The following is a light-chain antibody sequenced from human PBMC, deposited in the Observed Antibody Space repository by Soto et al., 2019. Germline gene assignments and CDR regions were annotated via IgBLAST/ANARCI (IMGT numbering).Light chain of an antibody. CDR3: QHYNSYSEA. CDR1: QTISSW. CDR2: KAS. Sequence: DIQMTQSPSNLSGSVGDRVTITWTASQTISSWLAWYQQKQGKAPKLLIYKASTLKSGVPSRFSGSGYGTEFNLTLSSLQTDDFATYYCQHYNSYSEAFGQGTKVDI. J-gene: IGKJ1*01. V-gene: IGKV1-5*03.